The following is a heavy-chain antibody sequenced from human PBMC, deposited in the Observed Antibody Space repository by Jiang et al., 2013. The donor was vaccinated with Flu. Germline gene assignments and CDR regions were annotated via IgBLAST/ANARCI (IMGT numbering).Heavy chain of an antibody. V-gene: IGHV3-7*03. CDR3: ARGRWRYYGSGSYYTPFDY. D-gene: IGHD3-10*01. CDR2: IKQDGSEK. CDR1: GFTFSSYW. J-gene: IGHJ4*02. Sequence: PGGSLRLSCAASGFTFSSYWMSWVRQAPGKGLEWVANIKQDGSEKYYVDSVKGRFTISRDNAKNSLYLQMNSLRAEDTAVYYCARGRWRYYGSGSYYTPFDYWGQGTLVTVSS.